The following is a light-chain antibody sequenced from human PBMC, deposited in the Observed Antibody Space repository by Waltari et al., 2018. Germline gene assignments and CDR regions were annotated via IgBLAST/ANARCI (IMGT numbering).Light chain of an antibody. Sequence: DIVMTQSPDSLSVSLGERATINCKSSQTIQNYLGWYQLKPGQPPRLLISWASTREAGVPDRFSGSESGTDFTLTISGLQAEDVAVYFCHQYYNSPPTFGQGTKVEI. CDR3: HQYYNSPPT. CDR2: WAS. CDR1: QTIQNY. V-gene: IGKV4-1*01. J-gene: IGKJ1*01.